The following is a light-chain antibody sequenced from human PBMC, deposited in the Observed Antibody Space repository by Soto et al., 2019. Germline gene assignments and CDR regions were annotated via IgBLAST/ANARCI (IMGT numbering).Light chain of an antibody. CDR2: IAS. CDR3: QQVNSYPIT. Sequence: IQFTQSPSFLSASVLDRFTITCRASQGIRSYLASYQQKPGRAPKLLMYIASTLQTGVPSRFSGSGSGTEFTLTITSLQPEDFATYYCQQVNSYPITLGQGTRLEI. J-gene: IGKJ5*01. CDR1: QGIRSY. V-gene: IGKV1-9*01.